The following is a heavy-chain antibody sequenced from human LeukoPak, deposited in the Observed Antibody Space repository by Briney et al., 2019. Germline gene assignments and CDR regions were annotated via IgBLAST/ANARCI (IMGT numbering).Heavy chain of an antibody. CDR1: GGSFSGHY. CDR2: INQRGST. Sequence: SETLSLTCAVYGGSFSGHYWSWIRQPPGKGLEWIGEINQRGSTNYNPSPKSRVTLSVDTSKNQFSLKLSFVTAPDTAVYYCALRGSVAAAGSRTDYWGQGTLVTVSS. J-gene: IGHJ4*02. D-gene: IGHD6-13*01. CDR3: ALRGSVAAAGSRTDY. V-gene: IGHV4-34*01.